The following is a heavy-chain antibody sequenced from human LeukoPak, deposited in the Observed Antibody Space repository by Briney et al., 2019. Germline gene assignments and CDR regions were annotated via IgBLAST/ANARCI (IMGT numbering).Heavy chain of an antibody. Sequence: GGSLRLSCAASGFTFSSYWMHWVRQAPGKGLVWVARINSDGSSTSNADSVKGRFTITRDNAKHTLYLQMNSLRAEDTAVYYCARDRPSYAFDIWGQGTMVTVSS. CDR3: ARDRPSYAFDI. J-gene: IGHJ3*02. CDR2: INSDGSST. CDR1: GFTFSSYW. V-gene: IGHV3-74*01.